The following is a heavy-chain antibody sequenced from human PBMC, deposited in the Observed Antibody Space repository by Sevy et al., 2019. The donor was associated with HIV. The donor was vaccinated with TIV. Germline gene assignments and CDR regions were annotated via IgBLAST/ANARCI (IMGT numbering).Heavy chain of an antibody. D-gene: IGHD3-10*01. V-gene: IGHV4-61*02. J-gene: IGHJ6*02. CDR3: AREYYYGSGSYSYYYYGMDV. CDR2: IYTSGST. CDR1: GGSISSGSYY. Sequence: SETLSLTCTVSGGSISSGSYYWSWIRQPAGKGLEWIGRIYTSGSTNYNPSLKSRVTMSVDTSKNQFSLKLSSVTAADTAMYYCAREYYYGSGSYSYYYYGMDVWGQGTTVTVSS.